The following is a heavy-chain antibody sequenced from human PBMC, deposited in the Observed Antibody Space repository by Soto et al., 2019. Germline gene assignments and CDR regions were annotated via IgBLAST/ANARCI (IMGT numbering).Heavy chain of an antibody. CDR3: GKERRGSGWCVCDY. J-gene: IGHJ4*02. V-gene: IGHV3-23*01. Sequence: VQLLESGGGLVQPGGSLRLSCAASGFPFSHYAMSWVRQAPGKGLEWVSAISGSGNDASYADSLRGRFTISRDNSRDTLYLQRNSLRADDKAVYYCGKERRGSGWCVCDYWGQGELVTGSS. CDR1: GFPFSHYA. CDR2: ISGSGNDA. D-gene: IGHD6-19*01.